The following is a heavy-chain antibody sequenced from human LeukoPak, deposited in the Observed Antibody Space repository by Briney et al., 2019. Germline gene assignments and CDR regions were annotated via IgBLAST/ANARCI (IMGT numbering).Heavy chain of an antibody. CDR1: GFTFDDYA. D-gene: IGHD6-19*01. CDR3: ARESGYSSGWYYFDY. CDR2: ISWNSGSI. J-gene: IGHJ4*02. Sequence: GGSLRLSCAAAGFTFDDYAMHWVRQAPGKGLEWVSGISWNSGSIGYADSVKGRFTISRDNAKNSLYLQMNDLRAEDTAVYYCARESGYSSGWYYFDYWGQGTLVTVSS. V-gene: IGHV3-9*01.